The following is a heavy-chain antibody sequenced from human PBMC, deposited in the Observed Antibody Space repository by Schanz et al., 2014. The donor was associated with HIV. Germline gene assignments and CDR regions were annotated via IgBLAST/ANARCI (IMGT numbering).Heavy chain of an antibody. CDR3: ARVSWGSSWSLDY. D-gene: IGHD6-13*01. J-gene: IGHJ4*02. CDR1: GFTFSNYA. Sequence: QVQLVESGGGVVQPGKSLRLSCAASGFTFSNYAMTWVRQAPGKGLEWVSYISSGGVTISYADSMKGRFTISRDNAKKSLYLQMNNLRDEDTAVYFCARVSWGSSWSLDYWGQGTLVTVSS. CDR2: ISSGGVTI. V-gene: IGHV3-11*01.